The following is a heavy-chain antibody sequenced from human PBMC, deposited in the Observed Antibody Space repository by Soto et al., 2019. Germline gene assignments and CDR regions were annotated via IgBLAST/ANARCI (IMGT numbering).Heavy chain of an antibody. V-gene: IGHV3-33*01. CDR1: GFTFSSYG. CDR3: ARDDYDSSGYLGY. J-gene: IGHJ4*02. Sequence: RRLSCAASGFTFSSYGMHWVRQAPGKGLEWVAVIWYDGSNKYYADSVKGRFTISRDNSKNTLYLQMNSLRAEDTAVYYCARDDYDSSGYLGYWGQGTLVTVSS. D-gene: IGHD3-22*01. CDR2: IWYDGSNK.